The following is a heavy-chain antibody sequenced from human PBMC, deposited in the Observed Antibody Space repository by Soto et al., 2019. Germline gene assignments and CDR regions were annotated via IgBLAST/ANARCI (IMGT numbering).Heavy chain of an antibody. D-gene: IGHD4-17*01. CDR2: IYYTGST. V-gene: IGHV4-31*03. Sequence: QVQLQESGPGLVKPSQTLSLTCTVSGGSISTGGYYWTWIRQHPGKGLEWIGYIYYTGSTYYNPSLKSRVTISVDTSKNQFSLKLSSVTAADTAVYYCARGLSVTLFDNWGQGTLVTVSS. CDR3: ARGLSVTLFDN. J-gene: IGHJ4*02. CDR1: GGSISTGGYY.